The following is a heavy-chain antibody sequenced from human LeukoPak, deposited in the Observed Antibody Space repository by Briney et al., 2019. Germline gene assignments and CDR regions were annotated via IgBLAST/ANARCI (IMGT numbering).Heavy chain of an antibody. CDR2: IIPIFGAA. Sequence: SVKVSCKASGGTFSSYAISWVRQAPGQGLEWMGGIIPIFGAANYAQKFQGRVTITADGSTSAAYMELSSLRSEDTAVYYCAREGYGGNAVIFDYWGQGTLVTVSS. CDR3: AREGYGGNAVIFDY. D-gene: IGHD4-23*01. CDR1: GGTFSSYA. V-gene: IGHV1-69*13. J-gene: IGHJ4*02.